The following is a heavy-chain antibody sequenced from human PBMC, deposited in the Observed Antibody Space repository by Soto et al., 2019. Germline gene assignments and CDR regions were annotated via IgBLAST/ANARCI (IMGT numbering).Heavy chain of an antibody. CDR3: ARDAPSEDSRLYDILTGYYFRDSYYYYYMDV. J-gene: IGHJ6*03. V-gene: IGHV3-21*01. CDR2: ISSSSSYI. D-gene: IGHD3-9*01. Sequence: GGSLRLSCAASGFTFSSYSMNWVRQAPGKGLEWVSSISSSSSYIYYADSVKGRFTISRDNAKNSLYLQMNSLRAEDRAVYYCARDAPSEDSRLYDILTGYYFRDSYYYYYMDVWGKGTTVTVSS. CDR1: GFTFSSYS.